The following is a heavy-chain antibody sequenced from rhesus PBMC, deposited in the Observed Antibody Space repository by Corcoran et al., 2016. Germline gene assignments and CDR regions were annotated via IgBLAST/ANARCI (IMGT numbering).Heavy chain of an antibody. CDR2: IYGSGGGT. CDR3: ARVNSSWYAFDF. CDR1: GGSISDDYY. J-gene: IGHJ3*01. D-gene: IGHD6-13*01. Sequence: QVQLQESGPGLVKPSETLSLTCAVAGGSISDDYYWSWIRQPPGKGLEWIGYIYGSGGGTNYNPSLKSRVTFSIDTSKNQFSLRLSSVTAADTAVYYCARVNSSWYAFDFWGQGLRVTVSS. V-gene: IGHV4-106*01.